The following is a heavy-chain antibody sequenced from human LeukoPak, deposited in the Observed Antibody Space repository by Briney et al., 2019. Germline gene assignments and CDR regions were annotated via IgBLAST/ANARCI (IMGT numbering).Heavy chain of an antibody. CDR1: GFTLSSYS. Sequence: GGSLRLSCAASGFTLSSYSMNWVRQAPGKGLEWVSSISSTTYIYYADSVKGRFTISRDNAKNSLYLQMNSLRAEDTAVYYCARATYSSGWLFDYWGQGTLVTVSS. J-gene: IGHJ4*02. CDR3: ARATYSSGWLFDY. CDR2: ISSTTYI. V-gene: IGHV3-21*01. D-gene: IGHD6-19*01.